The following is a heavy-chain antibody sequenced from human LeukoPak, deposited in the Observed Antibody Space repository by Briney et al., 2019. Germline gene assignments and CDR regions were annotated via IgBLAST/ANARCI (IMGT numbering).Heavy chain of an antibody. V-gene: IGHV3-11*06. Sequence: GGSLRLSCAASGFTFRDYYMSWIRQAPGKGLVWVSYISGRSSFTNYADSVKGRFTISRDNAKNSLYLQMNSLRAEDTAVYYCARLYSSSSGKAFDIWGQGTMVTVSS. CDR3: ARLYSSSSGKAFDI. CDR2: ISGRSSFT. D-gene: IGHD6-6*01. CDR1: GFTFRDYY. J-gene: IGHJ3*02.